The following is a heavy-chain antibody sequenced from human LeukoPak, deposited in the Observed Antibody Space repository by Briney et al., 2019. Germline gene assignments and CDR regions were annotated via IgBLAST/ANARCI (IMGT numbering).Heavy chain of an antibody. CDR2: ITSSSSDT. V-gene: IGHV3-11*05. J-gene: IGHJ4*02. D-gene: IGHD3-9*01. CDR3: ARDYDILTGYFRGGFDY. Sequence: GGSLRLSCAASGFTFSSYSMSWIRQAPGKGLEWISYITSSSSDTNYADSVKGRFTISRDNAKKSLYLQMNSLRAEDTAVYYCARDYDILTGYFRGGFDYWGQGTLVTVSS. CDR1: GFTFSSYS.